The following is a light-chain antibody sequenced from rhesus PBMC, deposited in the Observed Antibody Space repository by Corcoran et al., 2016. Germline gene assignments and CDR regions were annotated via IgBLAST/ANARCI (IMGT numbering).Light chain of an antibody. Sequence: DIQMTQSPSSLSASVGDRVTITCRASQGISSWLAWYQQKPWKAPKLLIYKASSLQSGGPSRFSGSGAGTDFTLTISSLQPEDFATYYCQQYNSAPRTFGQGTKVEIK. J-gene: IGKJ1*01. CDR3: QQYNSAPRT. V-gene: IGKV1-21*01. CDR1: QGISSW. CDR2: KAS.